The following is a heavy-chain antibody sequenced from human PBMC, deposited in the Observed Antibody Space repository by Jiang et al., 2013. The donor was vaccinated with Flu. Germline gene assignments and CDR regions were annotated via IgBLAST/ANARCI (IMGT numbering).Heavy chain of an antibody. CDR2: IIPIFGTA. V-gene: IGHV1-69*01. CDR3: AREIVYVYLISEYGDAFDI. Sequence: GAEVKKPGSSVKVSCKASGGTFSSYAISWVRQAPGQGLEWMGGIIPIFGTANYAQKFQGRVTITADESTSTAYMELSSLRSEDTAVYYCAREIVYVYLISEYGDAFDIWGQGTMVTVSS. CDR1: GGTFSSYA. D-gene: IGHD2-8*01. J-gene: IGHJ3*02.